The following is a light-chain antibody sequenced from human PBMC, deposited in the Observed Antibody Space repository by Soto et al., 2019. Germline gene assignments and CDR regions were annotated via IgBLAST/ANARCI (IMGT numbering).Light chain of an antibody. CDR3: QQSYSTPWTT. V-gene: IGKV1-39*01. CDR2: AAS. CDR1: QSISSY. Sequence: DIQMTQSPSSLSASVGDRVTITCRASQSISSYLNWYQQKPGKAPKLLIYAASSLQSGVPSRFSGSGSGTDFTLTISSLQPEDFATYYCQQSYSTPWTTFGQGTKVDIK. J-gene: IGKJ1*01.